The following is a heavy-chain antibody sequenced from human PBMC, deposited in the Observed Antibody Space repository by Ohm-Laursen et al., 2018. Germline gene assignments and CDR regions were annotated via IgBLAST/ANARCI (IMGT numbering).Heavy chain of an antibody. J-gene: IGHJ4*02. CDR2: ISYSGST. CDR1: GGSITSNGYH. D-gene: IGHD2-2*01. V-gene: IGHV4-31*01. Sequence: TLSLTCTVSGGSITSNGYHWSWIRQPPGKGPEWIGYISYSGSTYYNPSLRSLVTISLDTSKNQFSLSLTSVMAADTAIYFCAGGYQLPYYWGQGSLVTVSS. CDR3: AGGYQLPYY.